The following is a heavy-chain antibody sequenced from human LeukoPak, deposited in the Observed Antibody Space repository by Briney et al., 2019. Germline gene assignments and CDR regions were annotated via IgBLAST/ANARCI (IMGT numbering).Heavy chain of an antibody. D-gene: IGHD3-22*01. Sequence: GGSLRLSCVASGFTFSSYAMSWVRQVPGKGLEWVSVISGSGNSTYYADSVKGRFTISRDKSKNTLYLHMNSLRAEDTAVYYCTKGLGYYDRSGYYGYFEYWGQGTLVTVSS. CDR3: TKGLGYYDRSGYYGYFEY. V-gene: IGHV3-23*01. CDR1: GFTFSSYA. J-gene: IGHJ4*02. CDR2: ISGSGNST.